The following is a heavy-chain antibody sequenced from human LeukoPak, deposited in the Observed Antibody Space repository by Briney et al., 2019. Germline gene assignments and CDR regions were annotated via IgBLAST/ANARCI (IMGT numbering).Heavy chain of an antibody. V-gene: IGHV3-9*01. CDR2: ISRNSGSI. Sequence: GGSLRLSCAASGFTFDDYAMHWVRQAPGKGLEWVSGISRNSGSIGYADSVKGRFTISRDNAKNSLYLQMNSLRAEDTALYYCAKGHVVPAAIGPLDYWGQGTLVTVSS. CDR1: GFTFDDYA. CDR3: AKGHVVPAAIGPLDY. J-gene: IGHJ4*02. D-gene: IGHD2-2*02.